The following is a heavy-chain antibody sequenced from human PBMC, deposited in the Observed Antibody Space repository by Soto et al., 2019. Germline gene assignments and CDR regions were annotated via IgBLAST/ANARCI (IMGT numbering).Heavy chain of an antibody. CDR1: GGSISSGGYS. D-gene: IGHD2-15*01. J-gene: IGHJ4*02. CDR3: ARVGRYCSGGRCYPNFDY. CDR2: IYHSGST. Sequence: PSETLSLTCAVSGGSISSGGYSWSWIRQPPGKGLEWIGYIYHSGSTYYNPSLKSRVTISVDRSKNQFSLKLSSVTAADTAVYYCARVGRYCSGGRCYPNFDYWGQGTLVTVSS. V-gene: IGHV4-30-2*01.